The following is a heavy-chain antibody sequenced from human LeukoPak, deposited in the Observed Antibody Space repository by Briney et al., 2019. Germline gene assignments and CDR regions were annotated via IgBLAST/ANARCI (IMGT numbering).Heavy chain of an antibody. D-gene: IGHD3-9*01. J-gene: IGHJ4*02. V-gene: IGHV3-9*01. CDR1: GFTFDDYA. CDR2: ISWNSGSI. CDR3: ASHYDILTGSPTD. Sequence: PGGSLRLSCAASGFTFDDYAMHWVRQAPGKGLEWVSGISWNSGSIGYADSVKGRFTISRDNAKNSLYLQMNSLRAEDTALYYCASHYDILTGSPTDWGQGTLVTVSS.